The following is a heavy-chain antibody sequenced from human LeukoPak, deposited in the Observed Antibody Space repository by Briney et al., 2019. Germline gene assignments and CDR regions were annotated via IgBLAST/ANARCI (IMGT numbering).Heavy chain of an antibody. Sequence: PSETLSLTCSVSGGSIISSNYYWGWIRQPPGKGLEWIGRIYTSGSTNYNPSLKSRVTISVDTSKNQFSLKLSSVTAADTAVYYCARTITSTVTTGYFDPWGQGTLVTVSS. CDR1: GGSIISSNYY. CDR2: IYTSGST. V-gene: IGHV4-61*02. J-gene: IGHJ5*02. D-gene: IGHD4-17*01. CDR3: ARTITSTVTTGYFDP.